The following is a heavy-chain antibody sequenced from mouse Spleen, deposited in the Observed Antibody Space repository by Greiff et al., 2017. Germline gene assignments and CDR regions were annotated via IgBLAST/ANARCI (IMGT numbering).Heavy chain of an antibody. CDR3: ARHGGYDGYYVNY. CDR1: GFTFSSYT. V-gene: IGHV5-9*04. CDR2: ISSGGGNT. D-gene: IGHD2-3*01. J-gene: IGHJ2*01. Sequence: EVKLQESGGGLVKPGGSLKLSCAASGFTFSSYTMSWVRQTPAKRLEWVATISSGGGNTYYPDSVKGRFTISRDNARNTLYLQMSSLRSEDTAMYYCARHGGYDGYYVNYWGQGTTLTVSS.